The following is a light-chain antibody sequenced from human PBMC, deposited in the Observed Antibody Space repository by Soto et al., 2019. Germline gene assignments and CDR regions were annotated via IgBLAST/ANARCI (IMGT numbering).Light chain of an antibody. CDR3: QQRSNWPPRIT. V-gene: IGKV3-11*01. J-gene: IGKJ5*01. CDR1: QSVSSY. CDR2: DTS. Sequence: EIVLTQSPATLSLSPGERATLSCRASQSVSSYLAWYQQKHAQAPRLLIYDTSNRATGIPARFSGSGSGTDFTLTISSLEPEDFAVYYCQQRSNWPPRITFGQGTRLEIK.